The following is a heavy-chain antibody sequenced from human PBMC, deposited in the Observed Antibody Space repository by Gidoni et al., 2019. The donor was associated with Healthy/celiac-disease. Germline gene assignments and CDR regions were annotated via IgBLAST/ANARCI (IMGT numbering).Heavy chain of an antibody. J-gene: IGHJ6*02. V-gene: IGHV4-4*07. CDR2: IYTSGST. D-gene: IGHD6-13*01. Sequence: QVQLQESGPGLVKPSETLSLTCTVSGGSISSYYWSWIRQPAGKGLEWIGRIYTSGSTNYNPSLKSRVTMSVDTSKNQFSLKLSSVTAADTAVYYCARDRVIAAAGTPYYYYGMDVWGQGTTVTVSS. CDR3: ARDRVIAAAGTPYYYYGMDV. CDR1: GGSISSYY.